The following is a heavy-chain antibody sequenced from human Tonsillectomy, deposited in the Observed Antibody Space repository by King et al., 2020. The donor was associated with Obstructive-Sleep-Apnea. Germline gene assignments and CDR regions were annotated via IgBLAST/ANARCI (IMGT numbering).Heavy chain of an antibody. CDR2: ISTNGNT. J-gene: IGHJ4*02. Sequence: VQLQESGPGLVKPSETLSLTCTVSDDSISTYYGSWIRQPAGKGLQWIGRISTNGNTNYNPSHKSRLTMSVDTSKRRFSLKLSSVTAADTAAYDCARDRQWLGFDCWGQGTLVTVSS. CDR1: DDSISTYY. CDR3: ARDRQWLGFDC. D-gene: IGHD6-19*01. V-gene: IGHV4-4*07.